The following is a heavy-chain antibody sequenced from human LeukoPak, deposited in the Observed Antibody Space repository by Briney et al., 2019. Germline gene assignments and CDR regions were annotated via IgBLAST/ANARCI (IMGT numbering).Heavy chain of an antibody. CDR3: ARGPYCSGGSCYSLDYYYMDV. V-gene: IGHV4-59*01. CDR2: IYYSGST. Sequence: SETLSLTCAVYGGSFSGYYWSWIRQPPGKGLEWIGYIYYSGSTNYNPSLKSRVTISVDTSKNQFSLKLSSVTAADTAVYYCARGPYCSGGSCYSLDYYYMDVWGKGTTVTVSS. J-gene: IGHJ6*03. D-gene: IGHD2-15*01. CDR1: GGSFSGYY.